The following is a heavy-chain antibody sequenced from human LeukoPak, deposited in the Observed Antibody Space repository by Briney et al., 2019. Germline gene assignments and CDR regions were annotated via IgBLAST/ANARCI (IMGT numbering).Heavy chain of an antibody. CDR3: ARGYDFWSGYVGNQNWFDP. CDR2: IIPIFGTA. J-gene: IGHJ5*02. V-gene: IGHV1-69*13. D-gene: IGHD3-3*01. Sequence: GASVKVSCKASRGTFSSYAISWVRQAPGQGLEWMGGIIPIFGTANYAQKFQGRVTITADESTSTAYMELSSLRSEDTAVYYCARGYDFWSGYVGNQNWFDPWGQGTLVTVSS. CDR1: RGTFSSYA.